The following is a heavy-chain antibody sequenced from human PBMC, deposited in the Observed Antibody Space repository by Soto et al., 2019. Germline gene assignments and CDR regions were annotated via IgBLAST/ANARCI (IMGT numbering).Heavy chain of an antibody. V-gene: IGHV3-21*01. CDR3: ARDKSGYDASIDY. CDR2: ISSSSSYI. CDR1: GFTFSSYS. J-gene: IGHJ4*02. Sequence: EVQLVESGGGLVKPGGSLRLSCAASGFTFSSYSMNWVRQAPGKGLEWVSSISSSSSYIYYADSVKGRFTISRDNAKNSLYLQMNSLRAEDTAVYYCARDKSGYDASIDYWGQGTLVTVSS. D-gene: IGHD5-12*01.